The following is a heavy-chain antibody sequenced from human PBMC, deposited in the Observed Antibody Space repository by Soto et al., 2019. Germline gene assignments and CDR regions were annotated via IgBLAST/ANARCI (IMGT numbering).Heavy chain of an antibody. V-gene: IGHV4-34*01. CDR1: GGSSSCYY. CDR3: ARPATAIAARIYFDY. D-gene: IGHD6-6*01. J-gene: IGHJ4*02. Sequence: SETLSLTCAVYGGSSSCYYWSWIRAPAGKALEWSGEINHRGSTTYTPSLKSRVTISVDTSKNQFSLKLSSVTAADTAVYSCARPATAIAARIYFDYWGQGTLVTVSS. CDR2: INHRGST.